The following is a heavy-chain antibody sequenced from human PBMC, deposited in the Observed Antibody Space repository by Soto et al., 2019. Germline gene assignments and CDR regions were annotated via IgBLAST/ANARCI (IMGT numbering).Heavy chain of an antibody. V-gene: IGHV3-23*01. CDR3: AKDMYSSSWYFYYYSMDV. CDR2: ISGSAGST. Sequence: GGSLRISFAASGYTFSSYAMSWVRQAPGKGLEWVSAISGSAGSTYYADSVKGRFTISRDSSKNTLFLQMNSLRAEDTAVYYCAKDMYSSSWYFYYYSMDVWGQGTTVTAP. J-gene: IGHJ6*02. CDR1: GYTFSSYA. D-gene: IGHD6-13*01.